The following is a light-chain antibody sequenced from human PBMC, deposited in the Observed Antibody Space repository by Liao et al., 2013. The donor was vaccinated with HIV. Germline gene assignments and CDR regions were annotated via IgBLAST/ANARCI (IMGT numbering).Light chain of an antibody. CDR2: EDT. V-gene: IGLV3-1*01. Sequence: SFDLTQPPSVSVSPGQTASITCSGDTLADKYTFWYQQRPGQSPVVVIYEDTKRPSGIPERFSGSHSVTTATLTISGTQAMDEADYYCQAWDSSTDVVFGGGTKLTVL. CDR1: TLADKY. CDR3: QAWDSSTDVV. J-gene: IGLJ2*01.